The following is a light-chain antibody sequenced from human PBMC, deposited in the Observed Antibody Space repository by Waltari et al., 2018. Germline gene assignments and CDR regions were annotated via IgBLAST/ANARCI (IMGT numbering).Light chain of an antibody. CDR2: AAS. J-gene: IGKJ3*01. V-gene: IGKV1-39*01. Sequence: DIQMTQSPVSLSASVGDTVTITCRASHNIGTFLSWYQQRPAKAPTVLIYAASTLQRGVPSRFSGSGSGTDFTLTIFSLQPEDFATYYCQQYDNLPPTFGPGTKVDIK. CDR1: HNIGTF. CDR3: QQYDNLPPT.